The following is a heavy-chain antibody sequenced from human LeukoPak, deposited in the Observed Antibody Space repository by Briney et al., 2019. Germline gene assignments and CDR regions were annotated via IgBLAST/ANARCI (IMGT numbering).Heavy chain of an antibody. D-gene: IGHD1-26*01. J-gene: IGHJ5*02. CDR1: GGSISSGNYY. Sequence: SQTLSLTCTVSGGSISSGNYYWSWIRQPPGKGLEWIGNIYHSGSTDYNPSLKSRVTISLDRSKNQFSLKLTSVTAADTAVYYCARSVGATGWFDPWGQGTLVTVSS. CDR2: IYHSGST. V-gene: IGHV4-30-2*01. CDR3: ARSVGATGWFDP.